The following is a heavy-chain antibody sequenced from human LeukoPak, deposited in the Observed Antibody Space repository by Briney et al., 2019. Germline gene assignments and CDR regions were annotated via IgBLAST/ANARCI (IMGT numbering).Heavy chain of an antibody. CDR1: GYTFTSYG. D-gene: IGHD2-21*02. J-gene: IGHJ5*02. Sequence: ASVNVSCKASGYTFTSYGISWVRQAPGQGLEWMGWISAYNGNTNYAQKLQGRVTMTTDTSTSTAYMELRSLRSDDTAVYYCAACGGDCYFDWFDPWGQGTLVTVSS. V-gene: IGHV1-18*01. CDR2: ISAYNGNT. CDR3: AACGGDCYFDWFDP.